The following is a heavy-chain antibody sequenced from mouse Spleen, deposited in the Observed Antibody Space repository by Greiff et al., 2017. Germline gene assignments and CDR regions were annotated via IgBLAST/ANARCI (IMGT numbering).Heavy chain of an antibody. CDR3: ARSLPLYFDY. CDR2: IRNKANGYTT. J-gene: IGHJ2*01. Sequence: EVKLMESGGGLVQPGGSLSLSCAASGFTFTDYYMSWVRQPPGKALEWLGFIRNKANGYTTEYSASVKGRFTISRDNSQSILYLQMNALRAEDSATYYCARSLPLYFDYWGQGTTLTVSS. V-gene: IGHV7-3*01. CDR1: GFTFTDYY.